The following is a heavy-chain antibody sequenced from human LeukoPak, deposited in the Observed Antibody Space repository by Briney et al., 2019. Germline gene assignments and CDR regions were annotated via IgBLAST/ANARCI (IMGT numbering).Heavy chain of an antibody. CDR2: INPYSGDT. Sequence: ASVKVSCKASGYTFTGYYVHWVRQAPGQGLKWMGWINPYSGDTNYAQNFQGRVTMTRDTSISTAYMELSSLKSDDTAVYYCARVDFWSGYCFDYWGQGTLVTVSS. D-gene: IGHD3-3*01. CDR3: ARVDFWSGYCFDY. V-gene: IGHV1-2*02. J-gene: IGHJ4*02. CDR1: GYTFTGYY.